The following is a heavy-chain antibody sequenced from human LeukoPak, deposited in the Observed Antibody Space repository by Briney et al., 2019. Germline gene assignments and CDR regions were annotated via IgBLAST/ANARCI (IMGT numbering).Heavy chain of an antibody. J-gene: IGHJ4*02. Sequence: RTSETLSLTCAVYGGSFSGYYWSWIRQPPGKGLEWIGEINHSGSTNYNPSLKSRVTISVDTSKNQFSLKLSSVTAADTAVYYCATQAYCGGDCYSYYFDYWGQGTLVTVSS. CDR3: ATQAYCGGDCYSYYFDY. V-gene: IGHV4-34*01. CDR2: INHSGST. D-gene: IGHD2-21*01. CDR1: GGSFSGYY.